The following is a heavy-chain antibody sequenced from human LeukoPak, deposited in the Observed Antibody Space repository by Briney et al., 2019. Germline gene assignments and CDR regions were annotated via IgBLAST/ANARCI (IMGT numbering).Heavy chain of an antibody. CDR3: AKSREVITRSFYYFDY. D-gene: IGHD3-3*01. J-gene: IGHJ4*02. Sequence: GGSLRLSCAASGFTFSTYSMNWVRQAPGKGLEWVSSISSTSSYIYYADSLKGRFTIARDNSKNSLYLQMNSLRAEDTAVYYCAKSREVITRSFYYFDYWGQGTLVTVSS. CDR1: GFTFSTYS. V-gene: IGHV3-21*04. CDR2: ISSTSSYI.